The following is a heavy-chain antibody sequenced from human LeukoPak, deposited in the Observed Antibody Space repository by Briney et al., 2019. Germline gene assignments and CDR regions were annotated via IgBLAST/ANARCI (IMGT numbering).Heavy chain of an antibody. CDR3: ADYDFWSGFYYMDV. CDR1: GGSISSSSYY. D-gene: IGHD3-3*01. V-gene: IGHV4-39*01. J-gene: IGHJ6*03. CDR2: IRYSGGT. Sequence: PSETLSLTCTVSGGSISSSSYYWGWLRLPPGKGLEWVGSIRYSGGTYYNPSLKSRVTISVDTSKNQFSLKLSSVTAADTAVYYCADYDFWSGFYYMDVWGKGTTVTVSS.